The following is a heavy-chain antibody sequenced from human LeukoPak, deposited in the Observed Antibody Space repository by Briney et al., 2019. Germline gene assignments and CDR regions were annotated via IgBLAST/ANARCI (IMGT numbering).Heavy chain of an antibody. CDR2: INHSGST. Sequence: KPSETLSLTCAVYGGSFSGYYWSWIRQPPGKGLEWIGEINHSGSTNYNPSLKSRVTISVDTSKNQFSLKLSSVTAADTAVYYCARGPYHYDSSGYFYWGQGTLVTVSS. CDR1: GGSFSGYY. CDR3: ARGPYHYDSSGYFY. D-gene: IGHD3-22*01. J-gene: IGHJ4*02. V-gene: IGHV4-34*01.